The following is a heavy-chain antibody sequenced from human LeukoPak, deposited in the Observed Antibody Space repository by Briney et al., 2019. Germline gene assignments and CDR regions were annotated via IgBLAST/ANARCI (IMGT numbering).Heavy chain of an antibody. D-gene: IGHD3-10*01. J-gene: IGHJ6*02. CDR1: GFAFSSYA. Sequence: GGSLRLSCAASGFAFSSYAMSWVRQAPGKGLEWVSAISGSGGSTYYADSVKGRFTISRDNSKNTLYLQMNSLRAEDTAVYYCAKVRGVDDYYYGMDVWGQGTTVTVSS. CDR3: AKVRGVDDYYYGMDV. V-gene: IGHV3-23*01. CDR2: ISGSGGST.